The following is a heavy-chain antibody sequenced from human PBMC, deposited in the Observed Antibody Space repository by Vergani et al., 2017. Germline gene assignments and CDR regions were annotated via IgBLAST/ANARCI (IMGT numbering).Heavy chain of an antibody. D-gene: IGHD3-10*01. CDR3: ARALLLWFGEFSSGMDV. CDR2: ISSSGSTI. J-gene: IGHJ6*02. Sequence: EVQLVESGGGLVQPGGSLRLSCAASGFTFSSYERNWVRQAPGKGLEWVSYISSSGSTIYYADSVKGRFTISRDNAKNSLYLQRNSLRAEDTAVYYCARALLLWFGEFSSGMDVWGQGTTVTVSS. V-gene: IGHV3-48*03. CDR1: GFTFSSYE.